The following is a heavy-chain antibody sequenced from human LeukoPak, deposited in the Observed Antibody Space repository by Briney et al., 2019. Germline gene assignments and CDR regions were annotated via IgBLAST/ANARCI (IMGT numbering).Heavy chain of an antibody. CDR2: ISSSSSTI. CDR1: GFTFSSYS. Sequence: GGSLRLSCAASGFTFSSYSMNWVRQAPGKGLEWVSYISSSSSTIYYADSVKGRFTISRDNAKNSLYLQMNSLRAEDTAVYYCAREDGDSLDIHFDYWGQGTLVTVSS. CDR3: AREDGDSLDIHFDY. D-gene: IGHD2-2*03. V-gene: IGHV3-48*04. J-gene: IGHJ4*02.